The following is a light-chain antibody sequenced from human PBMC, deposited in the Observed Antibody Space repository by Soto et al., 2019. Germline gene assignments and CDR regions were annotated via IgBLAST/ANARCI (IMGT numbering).Light chain of an antibody. CDR1: QSAFDN. Sequence: EVVMTQSPATLSVSPGARATLSCRASQSAFDNLAWYQQKPGQAPGLLLYGASTRATGIPARFRGSGSGTEFTNTISSLQSEDLAVYYCQQYNDWPRTCGQGTKVEI. CDR3: QQYNDWPRT. J-gene: IGKJ1*01. V-gene: IGKV3-15*01. CDR2: GAS.